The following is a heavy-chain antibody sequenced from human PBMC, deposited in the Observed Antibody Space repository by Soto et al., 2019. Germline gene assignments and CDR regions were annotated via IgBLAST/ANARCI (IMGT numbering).Heavy chain of an antibody. CDR2: IYPGDSDT. D-gene: IGHD3-9*01. CDR1: GYSFTSYW. Sequence: PGESLKISCKGSGYSFTSYWIGWVRQMPGKGLEWMGIIYPGDSDTRYSPSFQGQVTISADKSISTAYLQWSSLKASDTAMYYCAKSPRYDILTGYDYRNYYFDDWGQGTLVTVSS. CDR3: AKSPRYDILTGYDYRNYYFDD. V-gene: IGHV5-51*01. J-gene: IGHJ4*02.